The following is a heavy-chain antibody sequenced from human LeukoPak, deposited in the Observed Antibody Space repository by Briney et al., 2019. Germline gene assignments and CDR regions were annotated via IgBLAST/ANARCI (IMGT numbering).Heavy chain of an antibody. J-gene: IGHJ4*02. V-gene: IGHV3-23*01. D-gene: IGHD3-22*01. CDR1: GFTFSSYA. CDR2: ISGSGGST. CDR3: AKDPSSFYYYDSTYYFDY. Sequence: GGSLRLSCAASGFTFSSYAMSWVRQAPGKGLEWASAISGSGGSTYCADSVKGRFTISRDNSKNTLYLQMNSLRAEDTAVYYCAKDPSSFYYYDSTYYFDYWGQGTLVTVSS.